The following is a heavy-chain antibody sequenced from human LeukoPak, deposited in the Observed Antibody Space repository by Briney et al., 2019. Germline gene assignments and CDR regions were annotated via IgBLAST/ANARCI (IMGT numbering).Heavy chain of an antibody. D-gene: IGHD1-7*01. Sequence: GASVKVSCKASGYTFTGYYMHWVRQAPGQGLEWMGWINPNSGGTNYAQKFQGRVTMTRDTSISTAYMELSRLRSEDTAVYYCARGLTGTTRYFDYWGQGTLVTVSS. CDR2: INPNSGGT. CDR3: ARGLTGTTRYFDY. V-gene: IGHV1-2*02. J-gene: IGHJ4*02. CDR1: GYTFTGYY.